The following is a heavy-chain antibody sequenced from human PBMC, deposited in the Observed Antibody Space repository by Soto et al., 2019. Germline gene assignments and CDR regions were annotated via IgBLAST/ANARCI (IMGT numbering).Heavy chain of an antibody. Sequence: ASVKVSCKASGYTFSNCAMHWVRQAPGQGLEWMGWINAGNGDTKYSQKFQDRVTITRDTSASTAYMELSSLRFEDTAVYYCASEIDATTATSLDYWGQGTLVTVSS. CDR3: ASEIDATTATSLDY. J-gene: IGHJ4*02. V-gene: IGHV1-3*01. CDR1: GYTFSNCA. D-gene: IGHD4-17*01. CDR2: INAGNGDT.